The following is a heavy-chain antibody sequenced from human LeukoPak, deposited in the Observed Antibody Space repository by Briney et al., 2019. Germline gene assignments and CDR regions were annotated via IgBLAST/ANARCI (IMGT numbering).Heavy chain of an antibody. J-gene: IGHJ4*02. CDR3: ARGQGLIAVAAVPPY. Sequence: GGSLRLSCAASGFTFSSYSMTWVRQAPGKGLEWVSSISSSSSYIYYADSVKGRFTISRDNAKNSLYLQMNSLRAADTAVYYCARGQGLIAVAAVPPYWGQGTLVTVSS. CDR2: ISSSSSYI. CDR1: GFTFSSYS. D-gene: IGHD6-19*01. V-gene: IGHV3-21*01.